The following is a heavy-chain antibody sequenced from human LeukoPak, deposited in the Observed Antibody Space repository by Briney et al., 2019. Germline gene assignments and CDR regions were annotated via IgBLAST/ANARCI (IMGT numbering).Heavy chain of an antibody. CDR1: GYTFTGYY. D-gene: IGHD4-11*01. V-gene: IGHV1-2*02. J-gene: IGHJ6*03. Sequence: ASVKVSCKASGYTFTGYYMHWVRQAPGQGLEWMGWINPNSGGTNYAQKFQGRVTMTRDTSISTAYMELSRLRSDDTAVYYCARDLKTTVDYYYYYYMDVWGKGTTVTVSS. CDR2: INPNSGGT. CDR3: ARDLKTTVDYYYYYYMDV.